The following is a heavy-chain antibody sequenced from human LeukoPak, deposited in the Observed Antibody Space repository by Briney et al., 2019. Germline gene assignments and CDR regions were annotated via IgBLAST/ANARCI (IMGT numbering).Heavy chain of an antibody. CDR2: MSPDSGNT. Sequence: ASVKVCCKTSGYTFTSYDINWVRQATGQGLEWMGRMSPDSGNTGYAQNFQGRVTMTGNTSIGTAYMELSSLRSEDTAVYFCARGQYSSSWYPFDYWGQGTLVTVSS. CDR1: GYTFTSYD. V-gene: IGHV1-8*01. J-gene: IGHJ4*02. CDR3: ARGQYSSSWYPFDY. D-gene: IGHD6-13*01.